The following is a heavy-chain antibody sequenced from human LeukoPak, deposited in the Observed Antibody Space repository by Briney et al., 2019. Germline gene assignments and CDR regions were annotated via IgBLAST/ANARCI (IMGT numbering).Heavy chain of an antibody. D-gene: IGHD4-23*01. Sequence: GGSLRLSCAASGFTFSSYAMSWVRQAPGKGLEWVSGISGSGVSTYYADSVKGRFTISRDNSKNTLSLQLNSLRAEDTALYFCAKDLNNSPYWGQGTLVTVSS. CDR3: AKDLNNSPY. J-gene: IGHJ4*02. V-gene: IGHV3-23*01. CDR1: GFTFSSYA. CDR2: ISGSGVST.